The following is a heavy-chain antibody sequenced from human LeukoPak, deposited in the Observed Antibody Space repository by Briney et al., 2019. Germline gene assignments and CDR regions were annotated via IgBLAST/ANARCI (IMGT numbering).Heavy chain of an antibody. CDR2: INAGNGNT. J-gene: IGHJ5*02. V-gene: IGHV1-3*01. Sequence: ASVKVSCKASGYTFTSYAMHWVRQAPGQRLEWMGWINAGNGNTKYSQKFQGRVTITADKSTSTAYMELSSLRSEDTAVYYCARERSSVDTAMVIYWFDPWGQGTLVTVSS. D-gene: IGHD5-18*01. CDR1: GYTFTSYA. CDR3: ARERSSVDTAMVIYWFDP.